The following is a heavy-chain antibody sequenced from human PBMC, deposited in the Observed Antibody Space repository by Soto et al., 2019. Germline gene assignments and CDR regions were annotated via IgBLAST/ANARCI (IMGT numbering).Heavy chain of an antibody. D-gene: IGHD3-10*01. CDR3: ARLGFGPLHGLVDV. CDR1: GGSITNYY. V-gene: IGHV4-59*08. J-gene: IGHJ6*02. Sequence: QVQLQESGPGLVKPSETLSLTCTVSGGSITNYYCSWFRQPPGKGLEWIGYINYDGHSAYNLSLKRRVTRSLDESKAQSSLMLDPVPSTDTAVYFCARLGFGPLHGLVDVWGPGTTVIVSS. CDR2: INYDGHS.